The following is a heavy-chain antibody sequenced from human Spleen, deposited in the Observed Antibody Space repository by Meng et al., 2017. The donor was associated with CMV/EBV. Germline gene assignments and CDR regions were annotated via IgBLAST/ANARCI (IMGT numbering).Heavy chain of an antibody. CDR1: GFTFSDHY. J-gene: IGHJ4*02. CDR2: ITSSSSAI. D-gene: IGHD1-1*01. V-gene: IGHV3-11*04. CDR3: ARGGRLEASTADY. Sequence: GESLKISCAASGFTFSDHYMDWVRQAPGKGLEWVSYITSSSSAIYYADSVKDRFTISRDNAKNSLYLQMNSLRAEDTAVYYCARGGRLEASTADYWGQGTMVTVSS.